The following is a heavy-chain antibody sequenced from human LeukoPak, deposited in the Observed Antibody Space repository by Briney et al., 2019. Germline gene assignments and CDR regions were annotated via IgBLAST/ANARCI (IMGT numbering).Heavy chain of an antibody. D-gene: IGHD1-1*01. Sequence: GGSLRLSCAASGFTFSTYGMHWVRQAPGKGLEWVAVIWHDGSLKYYGESVKGRFTISRADSRNTVYLQLNNLRVEDTAIYYCAKANWVSNADAVWWGQGTRVTVSS. V-gene: IGHV3-33*06. J-gene: IGHJ4*02. CDR3: AKANWVSNADAVW. CDR2: IWHDGSLK. CDR1: GFTFSTYG.